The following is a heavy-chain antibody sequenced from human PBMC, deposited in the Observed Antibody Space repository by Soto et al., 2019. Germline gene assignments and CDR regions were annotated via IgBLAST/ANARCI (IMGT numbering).Heavy chain of an antibody. CDR2: ISAYNGNT. CDR1: GYTFTGYY. D-gene: IGHD6-13*01. Sequence: VASVTVSCQASGYTFTGYYMHWVRQAPGQGLEWMGWISAYNGNTNYAQKLQGRVTMTTDTSTSTAYMELRSLRSDDTAVYYCASYSSSWCFDYWGQGTLVTVSS. J-gene: IGHJ4*02. CDR3: ASYSSSWCFDY. V-gene: IGHV1-18*04.